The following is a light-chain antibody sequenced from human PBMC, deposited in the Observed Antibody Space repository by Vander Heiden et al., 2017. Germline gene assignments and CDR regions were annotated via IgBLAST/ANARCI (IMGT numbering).Light chain of an antibody. Sequence: EIVMTHSPATLSMSPGQRATQSCRASQSVGGNIAWYQQRPGQGPRLLINGASTRATGIPARFSDGGSGTEFTLTISSLRSEDFAVYYCQQNNNWPLTFGGGTRVEIK. CDR3: QQNNNWPLT. CDR2: GAS. J-gene: IGKJ4*01. CDR1: QSVGGN. V-gene: IGKV3-15*01.